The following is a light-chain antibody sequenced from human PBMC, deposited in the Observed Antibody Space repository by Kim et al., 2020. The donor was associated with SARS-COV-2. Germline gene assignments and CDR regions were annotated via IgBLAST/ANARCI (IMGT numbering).Light chain of an antibody. Sequence: EVVMTQSPATLYVSPGERATLSCRASQSVSSNLAWYQQKPGQAPRLLIYGTSTRATGIPARFSGSGSGTEFTLIISSLQSEDFAVYYCQQYNNWPRTFGQGTKVDIK. CDR1: QSVSSN. CDR2: GTS. V-gene: IGKV3-15*01. J-gene: IGKJ1*01. CDR3: QQYNNWPRT.